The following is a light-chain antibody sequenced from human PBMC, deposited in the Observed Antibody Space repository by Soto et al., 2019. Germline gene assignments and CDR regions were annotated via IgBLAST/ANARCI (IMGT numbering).Light chain of an antibody. J-gene: IGKJ5*01. Sequence: DIQMTQSPSSLSSSVVYRVTITCRXSQSISSYLNWYQQKPGKAPKLLIYAASSLQSCVPSRFSGSGSGTDFTLTISSLQAEDVAVYYCQQYYTTPAITFGQGTLLEIK. CDR2: AAS. CDR3: QQYYTTPAIT. V-gene: IGKV1-39*01. CDR1: QSISSY.